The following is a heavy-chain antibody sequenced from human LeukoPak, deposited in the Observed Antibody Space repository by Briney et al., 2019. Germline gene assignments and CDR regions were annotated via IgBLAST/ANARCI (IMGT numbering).Heavy chain of an antibody. CDR2: IYPGDSDT. V-gene: IGHV5-51*01. J-gene: IGHJ2*01. CDR3: ARRGSSGWINWYFDL. Sequence: GESLKISCKGSEYSFTSYWIGWVRQMPGKGLEWMGIIYPGDSDTRYSPSFQGQVTISADKSISTAYLQWSSLKASDTAMYYCARRGSSGWINWYFDLWGRGTLVTVPS. D-gene: IGHD6-19*01. CDR1: EYSFTSYW.